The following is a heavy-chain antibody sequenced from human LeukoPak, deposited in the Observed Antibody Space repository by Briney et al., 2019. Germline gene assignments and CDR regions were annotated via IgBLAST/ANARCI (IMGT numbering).Heavy chain of an antibody. D-gene: IGHD3-10*01. CDR2: IYDSGST. Sequence: SETLSLTCAVSGGSISSNNWWSWVRQPPGKGLEWIGEIYDSGSTNYNPSLKSRLTISVDKSKNQFSLKLTSVTAADTAVYYCARDRGQRYLYYWGQGTLVTVSS. CDR1: GGSISSNNW. V-gene: IGHV4-4*02. CDR3: ARDRGQRYLYY. J-gene: IGHJ4*02.